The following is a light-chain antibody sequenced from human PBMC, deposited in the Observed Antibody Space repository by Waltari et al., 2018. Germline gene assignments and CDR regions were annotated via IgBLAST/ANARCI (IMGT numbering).Light chain of an antibody. CDR2: GVN. CDR1: SGDVGNYNL. V-gene: IGLV2-23*02. J-gene: IGLJ2*01. CDR3: SSYAAYNTVI. Sequence: QSTLTQPAAVSGSLVQPITISCLGTSGDVGNYNLVSWYQQHPGKAPKFMIYGVNKRPSVVSNRFSGSKSGNTASLTISGLQGEDEAIYFCSSYAAYNTVIFGGGTKVTVL.